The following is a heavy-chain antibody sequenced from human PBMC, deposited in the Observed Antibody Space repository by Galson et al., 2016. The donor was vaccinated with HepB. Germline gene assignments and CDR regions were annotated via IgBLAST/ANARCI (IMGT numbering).Heavy chain of an antibody. CDR1: GFTFRAHY. D-gene: IGHD4-23*01. CDR2: ITNSGTHI. Sequence: SLRLSCAASGFTFRAHYLYWIRQAPGKGLEWDAHITNSGTHIYYADSVKGRFTIPRDNAKNLLLLQMNRLRAEDSALYYCATSKTEKTPYYYGMDVWGHGTTVIVSS. V-gene: IGHV3-11*01. CDR3: ATSKTEKTPYYYGMDV. J-gene: IGHJ6*02.